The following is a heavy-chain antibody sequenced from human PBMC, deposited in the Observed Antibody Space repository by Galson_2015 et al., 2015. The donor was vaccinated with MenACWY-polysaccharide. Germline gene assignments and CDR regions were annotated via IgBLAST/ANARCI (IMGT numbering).Heavy chain of an antibody. V-gene: IGHV3-23*01. J-gene: IGHJ5*02. Sequence: SQRLSCAASGFTFTNYAMNWVRQAPGKGLEWVLSIGGSGTTYYADSVKGRFTISRDNSKNMVYLQMNSLRAEDTAIYYCAKANSGGICTSGWACWFDPWGQGSLVIVSS. CDR3: AKANSGGICTSGWACWFDP. CDR2: IGGSGTT. D-gene: IGHD2-15*01. CDR1: GFTFTNYA.